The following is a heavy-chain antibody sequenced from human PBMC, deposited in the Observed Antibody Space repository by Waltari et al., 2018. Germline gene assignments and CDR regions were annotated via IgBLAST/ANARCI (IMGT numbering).Heavy chain of an antibody. V-gene: IGHV3-21*01. Sequence: VQLQESGPGLVKPSETLSLTCAVSGYSISSGYYWGWIRQPPGKGLEWVSSISSSSSYIYYADSVKGRFTISRDNAKNSLYLQMNSLRAEDTAVYYCFLGFRELEAVDYWGQGTLVTVSS. CDR3: FLGFRELEAVDY. CDR1: GYSISSGYY. D-gene: IGHD3-10*01. CDR2: ISSSSSYI. J-gene: IGHJ4*02.